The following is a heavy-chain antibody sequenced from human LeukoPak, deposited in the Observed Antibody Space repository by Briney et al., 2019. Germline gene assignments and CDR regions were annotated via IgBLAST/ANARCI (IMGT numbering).Heavy chain of an antibody. D-gene: IGHD3-10*01. J-gene: IGHJ5*02. Sequence: GGSLRLSCAASGFTFSSYGMHWVRQAPGKGLEWVSAISGSGGSTYYADSVKGRFTISRDNSKNTLYLQMNSLRAEDTAVYYCAKDQAGYYGSGSYYRNWFDPWGQGTLVTVSS. V-gene: IGHV3-23*01. CDR3: AKDQAGYYGSGSYYRNWFDP. CDR1: GFTFSSYG. CDR2: ISGSGGST.